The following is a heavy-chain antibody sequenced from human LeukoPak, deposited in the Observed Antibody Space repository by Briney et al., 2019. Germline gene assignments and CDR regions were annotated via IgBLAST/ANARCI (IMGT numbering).Heavy chain of an antibody. J-gene: IGHJ4*02. CDR1: GDSVSSGAYY. CDR3: ARGCSSTSCGIDY. V-gene: IGHV4-39*01. D-gene: IGHD2-2*01. Sequence: SETLSLTCTVSGDSVSSGAYYWNWIRQHPGKGLEWIGSIYYSGSTYYNPSLKSRVTISVDTSKNQFSLKLSSVTAADTAVYYCARGCSSTSCGIDYWGQGTLVTVSS. CDR2: IYYSGST.